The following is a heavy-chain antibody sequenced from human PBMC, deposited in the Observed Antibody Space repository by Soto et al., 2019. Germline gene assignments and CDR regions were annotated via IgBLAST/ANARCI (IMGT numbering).Heavy chain of an antibody. CDR2: ISAYNGNT. D-gene: IGHD6-13*01. CDR3: ARDVPSSWYVDYYYYGMDV. CDR1: GYTFPSYG. Sequence: GASVKVSCKASGYTFPSYGISWVRQAPGQGLEGIGWISAYNGNTNYAQKLQVRVTMTTDTSTSTAYMELRSLRSDDPALYYCARDVPSSWYVDYYYYGMDVWGQGTTVTVSS. J-gene: IGHJ6*02. V-gene: IGHV1-18*04.